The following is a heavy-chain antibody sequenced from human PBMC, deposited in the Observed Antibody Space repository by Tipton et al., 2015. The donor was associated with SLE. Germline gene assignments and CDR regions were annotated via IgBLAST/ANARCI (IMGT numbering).Heavy chain of an antibody. J-gene: IGHJ6*02. CDR2: IHDSGST. D-gene: IGHD2-21*01. CDR1: GGSISSHY. Sequence: TLSLTCTVSGGSISSHYWSWTRQSPGKRLEWIAYIHDSGSTNYNPSLRSRVTISVDTSKNQFSLKLTSVTAADTAVYYCASQGLYCGGDCYSDYSYGMDVWGQGTTVTVSS. V-gene: IGHV4-59*08. CDR3: ASQGLYCGGDCYSDYSYGMDV.